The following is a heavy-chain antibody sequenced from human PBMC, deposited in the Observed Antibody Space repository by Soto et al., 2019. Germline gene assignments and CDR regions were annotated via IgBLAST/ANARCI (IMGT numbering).Heavy chain of an antibody. Sequence: GGSLRLSCAASGFTFSSYAMHWGRQAPGKGLEWVAVISYDGSNKYYADSVKGRFTISRDNSKNTLYLQMNSLRAEDTAVYYCARDGPPRDFLLPQYYYYGMDVWGQGTTVTVSS. D-gene: IGHD3-3*01. J-gene: IGHJ6*02. CDR2: ISYDGSNK. CDR3: ARDGPPRDFLLPQYYYYGMDV. V-gene: IGHV3-30-3*01. CDR1: GFTFSSYA.